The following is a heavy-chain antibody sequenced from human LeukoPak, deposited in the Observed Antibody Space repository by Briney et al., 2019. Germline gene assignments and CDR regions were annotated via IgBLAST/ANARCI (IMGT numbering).Heavy chain of an antibody. D-gene: IGHD3-22*01. CDR3: ARGDYYDSSGSTGVFDY. Sequence: SETLSLTCAVYGGSFSGYYWSWIRQPPGKGLEWIGEINHSGSTNYNPSLKSRVTISVDTSKNQFSLKLSSVTAADTAVYYCARGDYYDSSGSTGVFDYWGQETLVTVSS. V-gene: IGHV4-34*01. J-gene: IGHJ4*02. CDR1: GGSFSGYY. CDR2: INHSGST.